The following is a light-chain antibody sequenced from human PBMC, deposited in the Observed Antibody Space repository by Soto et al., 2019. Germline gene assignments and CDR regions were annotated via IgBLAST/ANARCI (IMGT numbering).Light chain of an antibody. J-gene: IGLJ2*01. CDR2: EVN. Sequence: QSVLTQPASVSGSPGQSITISCTGTSSNVGSYKLVSWYQQHPSKAPKLMIFEVNKRPSGVSNGFSGSKSGNTASLAISGPRSEDEADYYCAGWDDSLSGVVFGGGTKLTVL. CDR1: SSNVGSYKL. V-gene: IGLV2-14*02. CDR3: AGWDDSLSGVV.